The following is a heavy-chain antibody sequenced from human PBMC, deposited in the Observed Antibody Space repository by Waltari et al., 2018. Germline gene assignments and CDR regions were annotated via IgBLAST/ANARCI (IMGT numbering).Heavy chain of an antibody. CDR3: TSTPLAGY. Sequence: EVQLVESGGGLVQPGGSLKISCAASGFTFSDSTIYWFRQASGKGLGWVGRIRSKANSYATAYAASVKGRFTISRDDSKNTAYLQMNSLKTEDTAVYYCTSTPLAGYWGQGSLVTVSS. CDR2: IRSKANSYAT. D-gene: IGHD3-16*01. V-gene: IGHV3-73*01. J-gene: IGHJ4*02. CDR1: GFTFSDST.